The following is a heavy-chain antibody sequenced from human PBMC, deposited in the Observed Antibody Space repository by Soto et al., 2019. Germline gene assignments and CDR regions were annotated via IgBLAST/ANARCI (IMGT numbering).Heavy chain of an antibody. CDR2: ISPQNGNT. V-gene: IGHV1-18*01. Sequence: EPGVKKPGASVKVSCKASGYTLTNYGITWVRQAPGQGLEWMGWISPQNGNTNYAQKFQGRVTLTTDKSTSTVYMELGSLRSDDTAVYYCARDLRIRGVFGYWGQGTLVTVSS. D-gene: IGHD3-10*01. J-gene: IGHJ4*02. CDR3: ARDLRIRGVFGY. CDR1: GYTLTNYG.